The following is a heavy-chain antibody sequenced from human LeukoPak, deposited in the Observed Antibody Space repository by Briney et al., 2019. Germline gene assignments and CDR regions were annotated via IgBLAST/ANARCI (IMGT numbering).Heavy chain of an antibody. CDR2: INNDGSST. CDR1: GFTVSGSW. CDR3: ARAGPNWRIDY. V-gene: IGHV3-74*01. Sequence: GGSLRLSCAASGFTVSGSWRHWVGQAPGKGLLLVSLINNDGSSTTYADSVKVRCTISRGNDKNTLYLQMNRLRVEDTAMYYCARAGPNWRIDYWGQGTLVTVSS. D-gene: IGHD2-8*01. J-gene: IGHJ4*02.